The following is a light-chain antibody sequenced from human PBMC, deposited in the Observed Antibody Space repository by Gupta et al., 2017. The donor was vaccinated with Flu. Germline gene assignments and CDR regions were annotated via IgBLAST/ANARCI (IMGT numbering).Light chain of an antibody. Sequence: SVLTQPRSASGTPGQRATTSCSGRSSNTGSNPINRYQQLPGTAPKLLIYTNSQRPSGVPVRYSGSKSGTSASLAFSGLQSEDEAEYYCAVWDDSLNGWVFGGGTKLTVL. CDR3: AVWDDSLNGWV. J-gene: IGLJ3*02. CDR2: TNS. CDR1: SSNTGSNP. V-gene: IGLV1-44*01.